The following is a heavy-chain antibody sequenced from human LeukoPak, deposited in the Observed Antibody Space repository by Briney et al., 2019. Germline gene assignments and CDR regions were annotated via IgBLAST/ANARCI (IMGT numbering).Heavy chain of an antibody. D-gene: IGHD3-22*01. CDR2: IYTSGST. CDR1: GGSISSYY. Sequence: SETLSLTCTVSGGSISSYYWSWIRQPAGKGLEWIGRIYTSGSTNYNPSLKSRVTMSVDTSKNQFFLKLSSVTAADTAVYYCARGGYDSSGYYALDYWGQGTLVTVSS. J-gene: IGHJ4*02. V-gene: IGHV4-4*07. CDR3: ARGGYDSSGYYALDY.